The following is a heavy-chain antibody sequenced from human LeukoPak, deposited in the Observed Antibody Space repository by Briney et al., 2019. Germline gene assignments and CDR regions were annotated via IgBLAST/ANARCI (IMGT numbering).Heavy chain of an antibody. CDR1: GYTFTSYG. J-gene: IGHJ6*02. V-gene: IGHV1-18*01. Sequence: ASVKVSCKASGYTFTSYGISWVRQAPGQGLEWMGWISAYNGITNYAQKLQGRVTMTTDTSTSTAYMELRSLRSDDTAVYYCARVSYCSSTSCSYYYYGMDVWGQGTTVTVSS. D-gene: IGHD2-2*01. CDR2: ISAYNGIT. CDR3: ARVSYCSSTSCSYYYYGMDV.